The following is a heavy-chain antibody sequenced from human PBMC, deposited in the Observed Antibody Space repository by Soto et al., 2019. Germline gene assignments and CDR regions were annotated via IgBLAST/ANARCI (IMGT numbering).Heavy chain of an antibody. CDR2: IGESGTPT. CDR1: GFTFSSYA. Sequence: PGGSLRLSCAASGFTFSSYAMKWVRQAPGKGLEWVSLIGESGTPTYYADSVKGRFTISRDNSGNTLFLEMYSLRAEDTAVYYCARYIPGVRYYCMDVWGQGTTVTGSS. CDR3: ARYIPGVRYYCMDV. V-gene: IGHV3-23*01. J-gene: IGHJ6*02. D-gene: IGHD2-2*01.